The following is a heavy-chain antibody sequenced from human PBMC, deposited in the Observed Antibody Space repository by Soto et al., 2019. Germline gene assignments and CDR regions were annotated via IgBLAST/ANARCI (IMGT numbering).Heavy chain of an antibody. D-gene: IGHD3-22*01. CDR1: GFTFSSYA. CDR2: ISYDGSNK. Sequence: GGSLRLSCAASGFTFSSYAMHWVRQAPGKGLEWVAVISYDGSNKYYADSVKGRFTISRDNSKNTLYLQMNSLRAEDTAVYYCARDDTVFDSSGYYYVIPFDYWGQGTRVTVSS. CDR3: ARDDTVFDSSGYYYVIPFDY. V-gene: IGHV3-30-3*01. J-gene: IGHJ4*02.